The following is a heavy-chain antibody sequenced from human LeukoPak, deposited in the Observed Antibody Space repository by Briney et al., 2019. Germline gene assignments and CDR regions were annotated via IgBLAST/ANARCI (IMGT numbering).Heavy chain of an antibody. Sequence: GRSLRLSCAASGFSFSSYAMHWVRQAPGKGLEWVSVISSDGSNEYYADSVKGRFTISRDNSKNTLYLQVNSLRAEDTAVYFCARGLSYYYDSSGGLDYWGQGTLVTVSS. J-gene: IGHJ4*02. D-gene: IGHD3-22*01. CDR1: GFSFSSYA. V-gene: IGHV3-30*01. CDR3: ARGLSYYYDSSGGLDY. CDR2: ISSDGSNE.